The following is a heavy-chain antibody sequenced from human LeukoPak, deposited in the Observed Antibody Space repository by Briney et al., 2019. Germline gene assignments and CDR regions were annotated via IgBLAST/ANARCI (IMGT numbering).Heavy chain of an antibody. CDR3: AKRSGYFDY. V-gene: IGHV3-23*01. Sequence: GGSLRLSCAASGFTFSSYSMNWVRQAPGKGLEWVSAISGSGGSTYYADSVKGRFTISRDNSKNTLYLQMNSLRAEDTAIYYCAKRSGYFDYWGQGTLVTVSS. J-gene: IGHJ4*02. D-gene: IGHD3-10*01. CDR2: ISGSGGST. CDR1: GFTFSSYS.